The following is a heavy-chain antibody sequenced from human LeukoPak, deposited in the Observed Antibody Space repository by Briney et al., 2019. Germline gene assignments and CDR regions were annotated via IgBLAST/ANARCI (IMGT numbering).Heavy chain of an antibody. V-gene: IGHV3-7*01. CDR3: ARDRGIVVVPAALDAFDI. D-gene: IGHD2-2*01. CDR2: IKQDGSEK. J-gene: IGHJ3*02. Sequence: GGSLRLSCAASGFTFSSYWMSWVRQAPGKGLEWVANIKQDGSEKYYVDSVKGRFTISRDNAKNSLYLQMNSLRAEDTAVYYCARDRGIVVVPAALDAFDIWGQGTMVTVSS. CDR1: GFTFSSYW.